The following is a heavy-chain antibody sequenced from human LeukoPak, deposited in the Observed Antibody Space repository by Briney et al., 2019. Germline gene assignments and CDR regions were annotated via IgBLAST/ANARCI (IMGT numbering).Heavy chain of an antibody. V-gene: IGHV3-20*04. Sequence: GGSLRLSCAASGFTFDDYGMSWVRQAPGKGLEWVSGINWNGGSTGYADSVKGRFTISRDNAKNSLYLQMNSLRAEDTALYYCARDAVETYVWGSYRHLDYWGQGTLVTVSS. D-gene: IGHD3-16*02. CDR3: ARDAVETYVWGSYRHLDY. CDR2: INWNGGST. CDR1: GFTFDDYG. J-gene: IGHJ4*02.